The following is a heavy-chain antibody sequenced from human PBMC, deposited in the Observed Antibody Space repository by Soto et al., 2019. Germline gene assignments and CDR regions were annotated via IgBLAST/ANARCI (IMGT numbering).Heavy chain of an antibody. D-gene: IGHD4-4*01. Sequence: EVQLLESGGGLVQPGGSLRLSCAASGFIFTAYALPWVRQAPGKGLEWVSAIGGSGGNTYYAASVKGRFTISRDNSKDTVDLEMNRLRVDDTAVYFCARVASDYINSADHWGQGILVTVSS. CDR3: ARVASDYINSADH. CDR2: IGGSGGNT. V-gene: IGHV3-23*01. CDR1: GFIFTAYA. J-gene: IGHJ4*02.